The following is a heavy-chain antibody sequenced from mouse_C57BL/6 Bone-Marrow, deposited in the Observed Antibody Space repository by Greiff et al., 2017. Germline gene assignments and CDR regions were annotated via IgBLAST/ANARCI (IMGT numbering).Heavy chain of an antibody. V-gene: IGHV1-82*01. CDR3: AVYYGSSYDAMDY. CDR2: IYPGDGDT. D-gene: IGHD1-1*01. CDR1: GYAFSSSW. Sequence: QVQLKQSGPELVKPGASVKISCKASGYAFSSSWMNWVKQRPGKGLEWIGRIYPGDGDTNYNGKFKGKATLTADKSSSTAYMQLSSLTSEDSAVYFCAVYYGSSYDAMDYWGQGTSVTVSS. J-gene: IGHJ4*01.